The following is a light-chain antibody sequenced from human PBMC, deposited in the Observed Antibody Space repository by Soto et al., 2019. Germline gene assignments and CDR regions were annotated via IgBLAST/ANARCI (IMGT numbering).Light chain of an antibody. V-gene: IGKV3-20*01. CDR2: VAS. Sequence: EIVLTQSPGTLSLSPGESATLSCRASQSVSSSYLAWYQQKPGQAPRLLIYVASSRATGIPYRFSGSGAGTDFTLTISRLEHEAFAVYYCQQYGSSPLTFGGGTKVEIK. J-gene: IGKJ4*01. CDR1: QSVSSSY. CDR3: QQYGSSPLT.